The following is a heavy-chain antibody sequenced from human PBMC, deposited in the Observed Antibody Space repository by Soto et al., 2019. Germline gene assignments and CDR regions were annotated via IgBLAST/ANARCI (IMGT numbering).Heavy chain of an antibody. CDR3: ASKNYGDSVTPLQF. J-gene: IGHJ1*01. V-gene: IGHV4-4*02. Sequence: SETLSLTCAVSGASISSSNWWNWVRQPPGKGLEWIGEIYHDGSTNYSPSLKSRVTISVDKSKNQVSLKLMPVTAADTAVYYCASKNYGDSVTPLQFWDQGTLVTVSS. D-gene: IGHD4-17*01. CDR1: GASISSSNW. CDR2: IYHDGST.